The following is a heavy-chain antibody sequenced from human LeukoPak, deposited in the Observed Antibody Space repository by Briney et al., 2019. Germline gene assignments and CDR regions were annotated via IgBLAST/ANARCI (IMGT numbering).Heavy chain of an antibody. D-gene: IGHD6-19*01. Sequence: SETLSLTCAVYGGSFSGYYWSWIRQPPGKGLEWIGEINHSGSTDYNPSLTSRVTISVDTSKNQFSLKLSSVTAADTAVYYCARGPRAGTLSYYYYYMDVWGKGTTVTVSS. CDR1: GGSFSGYY. CDR3: ARGPRAGTLSYYYYYMDV. V-gene: IGHV4-34*01. CDR2: INHSGST. J-gene: IGHJ6*03.